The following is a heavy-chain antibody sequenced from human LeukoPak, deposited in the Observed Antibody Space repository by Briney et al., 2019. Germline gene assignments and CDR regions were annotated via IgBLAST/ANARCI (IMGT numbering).Heavy chain of an antibody. Sequence: ASVKVSCKTSGYPFTGYYMRWVRQAPGQGLEWMGWINPGSGDTNYAQNFQGRVTMTRDTSISTAYMELSRLTSDDTAMYYCARDGNEAVAGTGAVTHWGQGTLVTVSS. J-gene: IGHJ4*02. D-gene: IGHD6-19*01. CDR1: GYPFTGYY. CDR2: INPGSGDT. CDR3: ARDGNEAVAGTGAVTH. V-gene: IGHV1-2*02.